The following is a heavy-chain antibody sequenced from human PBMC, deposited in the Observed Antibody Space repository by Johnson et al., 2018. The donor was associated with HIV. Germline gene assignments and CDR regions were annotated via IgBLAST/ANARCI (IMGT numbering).Heavy chain of an antibody. V-gene: IGHV3-30*02. CDR2: IRFDGRNK. D-gene: IGHD2-15*01. J-gene: IGHJ3*02. CDR1: GFTFSSYA. Sequence: QVQLVESGGGVVQPGGSLRLSCAASGFTFSSYAIHWVRQAPGKGLEWVAFIRFDGRNKYYADSVTGRFTISRYNSKNTLYLQMNSLRAEYTAVYYCARDRGCLDAFDIWGQGTLVTVSS. CDR3: ARDRGCLDAFDI.